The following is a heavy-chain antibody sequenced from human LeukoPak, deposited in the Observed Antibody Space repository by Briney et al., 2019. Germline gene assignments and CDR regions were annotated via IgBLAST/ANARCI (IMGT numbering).Heavy chain of an antibody. CDR1: GFTFTSYA. CDR2: ISGSGDST. Sequence: TGGSLRLSCAASGFTFTSYAMSWVRQAPGKGLEWVSAISGSGDSTYYADSVKGRFTISRDNSKNTLYLQMNSLKTEDTAVYYCTTASIYSSSSWFDPWGQGTLVTVSS. V-gene: IGHV3-23*01. D-gene: IGHD6-6*01. J-gene: IGHJ5*02. CDR3: TTASIYSSSSWFDP.